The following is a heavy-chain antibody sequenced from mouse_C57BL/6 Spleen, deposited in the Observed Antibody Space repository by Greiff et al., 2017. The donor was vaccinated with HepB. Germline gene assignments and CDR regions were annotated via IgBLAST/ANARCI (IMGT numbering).Heavy chain of an antibody. J-gene: IGHJ2*01. CDR1: GYTFTSYW. V-gene: IGHV1-5*01. CDR2: IYPGNSDT. CDR3: TREITTGVYFDY. D-gene: IGHD1-1*01. Sequence: VHLQQSGTVLARPGASVKMSCKTSGYTFTSYWMNWVKQRPGQGLEWIGAIYPGNSDTSYNQKFKGKATLTAVTSASTAYMELSSLTTEDSAVYDWTREITTGVYFDYWGQGTTLTVSS.